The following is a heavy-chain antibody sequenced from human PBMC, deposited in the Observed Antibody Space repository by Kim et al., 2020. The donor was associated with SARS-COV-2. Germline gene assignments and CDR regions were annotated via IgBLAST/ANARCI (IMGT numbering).Heavy chain of an antibody. CDR2: IYYNGRT. CDR3: ARVSGVQLLVGNYLFDY. J-gene: IGHJ4*02. Sequence: SETLSLTCSVSGGSIRHTSYYWAWIRQPPGKGLQWIGSIYYNGRTYYNPSFESPVTISVDTSKDQFSLKLSSVTAADTAMYYCARVSGVQLLVGNYLFDYWGQGTLLTVSS. CDR1: GGSIRHTSYY. D-gene: IGHD6-19*01. V-gene: IGHV4-39*01.